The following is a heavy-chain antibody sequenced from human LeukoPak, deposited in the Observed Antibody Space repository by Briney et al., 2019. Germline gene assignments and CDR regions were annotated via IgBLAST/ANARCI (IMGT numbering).Heavy chain of an antibody. CDR3: ARYVVVITKAFDI. D-gene: IGHD3-22*01. J-gene: IGHJ3*02. Sequence: EASVKVSCKASGGTFSSYAISWVRQAPGQGLEWMGGIIPIFGTANYAQKFQGRVTITADESTSTAYMELSSLRSEDTAVYYCARYVVVITKAFDIWGQGTMVTVSS. V-gene: IGHV1-69*13. CDR1: GGTFSSYA. CDR2: IIPIFGTA.